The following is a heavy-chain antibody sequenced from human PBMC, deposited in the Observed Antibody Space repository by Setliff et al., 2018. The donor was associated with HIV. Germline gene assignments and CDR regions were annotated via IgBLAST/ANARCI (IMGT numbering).Heavy chain of an antibody. CDR1: GGPITYYY. D-gene: IGHD6-6*01. J-gene: IGHJ6*02. Sequence: PSETLSLTCTVSGGPITYYYWSWVRQPPGKGLEWIGYIYTSGSTNYNPALKSRVTISANTSKNKFSLKLNSVIVADTAVYYCARHGKQRVERRISAMDVWGQGTTVTVSS. CDR3: ARHGKQRVERRISAMDV. CDR2: IYTSGST. V-gene: IGHV4-4*09.